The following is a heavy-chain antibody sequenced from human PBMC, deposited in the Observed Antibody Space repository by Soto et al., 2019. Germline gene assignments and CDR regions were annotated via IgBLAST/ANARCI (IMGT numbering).Heavy chain of an antibody. CDR3: ATQEVGGSYVYTFDP. Sequence: ETLSLTCTVSGGSITSSSYYWGWIRQPPGKELEWIGSIYYSGSTHYNPSLKSRVTISVDTSKNQFSLKLSSVTAADTAVYYCATQEVGGSYVYTFDPWGQGTLVNVSS. D-gene: IGHD1-26*01. V-gene: IGHV4-39*01. CDR2: IYYSGST. CDR1: GGSITSSSYY. J-gene: IGHJ5*02.